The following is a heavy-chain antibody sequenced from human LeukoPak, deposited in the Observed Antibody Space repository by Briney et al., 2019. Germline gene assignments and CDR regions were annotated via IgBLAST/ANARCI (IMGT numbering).Heavy chain of an antibody. V-gene: IGHV3-21*01. D-gene: IGHD3-16*01. Sequence: GGSLRLSCAASGFTFSSYSMNWVRQAPGKGLEWVSSISTTSSYFYYADSVKGRFTISRDNAKNALFLQMISLRAEDTAVYYCARVGPPSYAMDVWGQGTTVTVSS. CDR1: GFTFSSYS. CDR2: ISTTSSYF. CDR3: ARVGPPSYAMDV. J-gene: IGHJ6*02.